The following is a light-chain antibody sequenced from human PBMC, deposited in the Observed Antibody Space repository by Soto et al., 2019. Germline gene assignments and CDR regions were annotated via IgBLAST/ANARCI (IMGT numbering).Light chain of an antibody. Sequence: DIQLTQSPSSLSASVGDRVTITYRASQGVGNYLAWFQQEPGRPPKSLIYKTSNLESGVPSRFSGSGSGTYFTLTINGLQPEDFATYFCQQYASYPWTFGQGTMVEI. CDR1: QGVGNY. CDR2: KTS. CDR3: QQYASYPWT. V-gene: IGKV1-16*01. J-gene: IGKJ1*01.